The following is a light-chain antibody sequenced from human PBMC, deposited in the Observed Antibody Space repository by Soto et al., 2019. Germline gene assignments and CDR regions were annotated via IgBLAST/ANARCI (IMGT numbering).Light chain of an antibody. CDR2: GAS. Sequence: EIAMTQSPASLSVSPGERATLSCRASQSVSTNLAWYQQKPGQAPRLLMYGASTRAIGIPARFTGGGSGTEFTLTINSLQPEDLTFYYCQQYDNWPITFGQGTRLEIK. V-gene: IGKV3-15*01. J-gene: IGKJ5*01. CDR1: QSVSTN. CDR3: QQYDNWPIT.